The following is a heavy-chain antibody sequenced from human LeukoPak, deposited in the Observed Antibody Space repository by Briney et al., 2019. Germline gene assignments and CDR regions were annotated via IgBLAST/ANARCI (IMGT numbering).Heavy chain of an antibody. Sequence: PGGSLRLSCAASGFTFNRYWMSWVRQAPGKELQWVANIKQDGSAKYYVDSVKGRFTISRDNSKNTLYLQMNSLRAEDTAVYYCAKPRGSYFDDYWGQGTLVTVSS. CDR3: AKPRGSYFDDY. J-gene: IGHJ4*02. V-gene: IGHV3-7*03. CDR2: IKQDGSAK. CDR1: GFTFNRYW. D-gene: IGHD1-26*01.